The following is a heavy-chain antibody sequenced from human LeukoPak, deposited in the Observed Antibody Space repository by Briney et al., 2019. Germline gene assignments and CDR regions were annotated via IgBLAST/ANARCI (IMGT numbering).Heavy chain of an antibody. Sequence: GGSLKLSCAASGFTFSGSAMHWVRQASGKGLEWVGRIRSKANSYATAYAASVKGRFTISRDDSKNTAYLQMNSLITEDTAVYYCTRPHCSSTSCPSSDYWGQGTLVTVSS. CDR2: IRSKANSYAT. V-gene: IGHV3-73*01. J-gene: IGHJ4*02. CDR3: TRPHCSSTSCPSSDY. D-gene: IGHD2-2*01. CDR1: GFTFSGSA.